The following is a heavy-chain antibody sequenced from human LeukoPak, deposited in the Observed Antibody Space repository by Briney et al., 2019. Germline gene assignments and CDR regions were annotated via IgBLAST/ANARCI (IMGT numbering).Heavy chain of an antibody. J-gene: IGHJ4*02. V-gene: IGHV3-33*01. CDR3: ARDRVHLYYDSSGYDY. CDR1: GFTFSSYG. CDR2: IWYDGSNK. Sequence: GGSLRLSCAASGFTFSSYGMHWVRQAPGKGLEWVAVIWYDGSNKYYADSVKGRFTISRDNSKNTPYLQMNSLRAEDTAVYYCARDRVHLYYDSSGYDYWGQGTLVTVSS. D-gene: IGHD3-22*01.